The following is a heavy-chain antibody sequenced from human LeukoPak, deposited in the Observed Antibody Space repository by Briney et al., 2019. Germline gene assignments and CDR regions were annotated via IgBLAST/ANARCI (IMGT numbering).Heavy chain of an antibody. Sequence: GGSLRHSCAASGFTFSSYAMSWVRQAPGKGLEWVSAISGSGGSTYYADSVKGRFTISRDNSKNTLYLQMNSLRAEDTAVYYCAKVWLSAAAGSKENNWFDPRGQGTLVTVSS. D-gene: IGHD6-13*01. CDR3: AKVWLSAAAGSKENNWFDP. CDR1: GFTFSSYA. J-gene: IGHJ5*02. CDR2: ISGSGGST. V-gene: IGHV3-23*01.